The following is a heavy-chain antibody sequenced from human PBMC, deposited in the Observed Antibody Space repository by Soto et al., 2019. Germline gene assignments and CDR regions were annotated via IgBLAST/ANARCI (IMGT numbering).Heavy chain of an antibody. Sequence: QVQVVESGGGVVQPGRSLRLSCAASGFTFSGFGMHWVRQAPGKGLEWVAVIWHDGKNKYYADSAKGRFTISRDNSKNTLYLQMNSLRAEDTAVYYCARDPGNDEAMDYWGQGPLVNVSS. CDR3: ARDPGNDEAMDY. CDR1: GFTFSGFG. J-gene: IGHJ4*02. CDR2: IWHDGKNK. D-gene: IGHD1-1*01. V-gene: IGHV3-33*01.